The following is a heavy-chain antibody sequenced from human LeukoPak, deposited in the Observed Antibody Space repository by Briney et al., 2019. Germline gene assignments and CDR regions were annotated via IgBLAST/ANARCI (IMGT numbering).Heavy chain of an antibody. J-gene: IGHJ5*02. CDR1: GYTFTSYG. CDR3: ARVNGCTSSTSCYANWFDP. D-gene: IGHD2-2*01. Sequence: GASVKVSCKASGYTFTSYGISWVRQAPGQGLEWMGWINPNSGGTNYAQKFQGWVTMARDTSISTAYMELSRLRSDDTAVYYCARVNGCTSSTSCYANWFDPWGQGTLVTVSS. CDR2: INPNSGGT. V-gene: IGHV1-2*04.